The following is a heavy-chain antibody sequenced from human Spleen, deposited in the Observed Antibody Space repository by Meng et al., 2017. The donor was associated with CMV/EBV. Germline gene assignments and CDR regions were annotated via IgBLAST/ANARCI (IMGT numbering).Heavy chain of an antibody. V-gene: IGHV3-48*03. CDR1: GFTFSGYW. CDR2: ISSSASSI. CDR3: ARDRLLNV. Sequence: GGSLRLSCAASGFTFSGYWMYWVRQAPGKGLVWVSYISSSASSIYYADSVKGRFTISRDNAENSLYLQMNSLRAEDTAVYYCARDRLLNVWGQGTTVTVSS. J-gene: IGHJ6*02. D-gene: IGHD2-21*02.